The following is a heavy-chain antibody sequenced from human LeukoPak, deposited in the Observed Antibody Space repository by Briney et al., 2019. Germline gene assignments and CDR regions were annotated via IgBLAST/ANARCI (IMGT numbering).Heavy chain of an antibody. J-gene: IGHJ4*02. CDR3: ARGNPQQQLAFDY. D-gene: IGHD6-13*01. CDR1: GGSISSSSYY. Sequence: SETLSLTCTVSGGSISSSSYYWGWIRQPPGKGLEWIGEINHSGSTNYTPSLKSRVTISVDTSKNQVSLKLSSVTAADTAVYYCARGNPQQQLAFDYWGQGTLVTVSS. V-gene: IGHV4-39*07. CDR2: INHSGST.